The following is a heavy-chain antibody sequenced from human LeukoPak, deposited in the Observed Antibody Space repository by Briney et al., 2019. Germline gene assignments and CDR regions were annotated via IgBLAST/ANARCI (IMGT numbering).Heavy chain of an antibody. CDR2: IYTSGST. V-gene: IGHV4-4*07. CDR3: AREGGSSSSWYGYYYYGMDV. D-gene: IGHD6-13*01. Sequence: SETLSLTCTVSGGSISSYYWSWIRQPAGKGLEWIGRIYTSGSTNYNPSLKSRVTMSVDTSKNQFSLKLSSVTAADTAVYYCAREGGSSSSWYGYYYYGMDVWGQGTTVTVSS. CDR1: GGSISSYY. J-gene: IGHJ6*02.